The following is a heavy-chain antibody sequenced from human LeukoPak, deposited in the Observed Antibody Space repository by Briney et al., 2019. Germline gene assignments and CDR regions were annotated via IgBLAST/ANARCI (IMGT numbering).Heavy chain of an antibody. V-gene: IGHV3-66*02. Sequence: GGSLRLSCGASGFTVSSNYMSWVRQAPGKGLEWVSVIYSGGSTYYADSVKGRFTIYRDNSKNTLYLQMNSLRAEDTAVYYCARVGTMIVVDYWGQGTLVTVSS. D-gene: IGHD3-22*01. CDR3: ARVGTMIVVDY. J-gene: IGHJ4*02. CDR2: IYSGGST. CDR1: GFTVSSNY.